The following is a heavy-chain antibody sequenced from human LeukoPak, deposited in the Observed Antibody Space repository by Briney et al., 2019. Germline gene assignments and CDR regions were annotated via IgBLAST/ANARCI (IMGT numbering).Heavy chain of an antibody. CDR1: GYTFTGYY. J-gene: IGHJ5*02. CDR2: INPNSGGT. Sequence: ASVKVSCKASGYTFTGYYMHWVRQAPGQGLEWMGWINPNSGGTNYAQKFQGRVTMTRDTSTSTAYMALRRLTSDDTAVYYCARGPPEYCSGGSCYSGRNWFDPWGQGTLVTVSS. V-gene: IGHV1-2*02. D-gene: IGHD2-15*01. CDR3: ARGPPEYCSGGSCYSGRNWFDP.